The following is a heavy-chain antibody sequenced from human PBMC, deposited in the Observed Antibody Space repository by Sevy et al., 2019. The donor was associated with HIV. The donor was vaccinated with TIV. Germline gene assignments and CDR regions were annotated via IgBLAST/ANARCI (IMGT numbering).Heavy chain of an antibody. J-gene: IGHJ6*02. V-gene: IGHV3-23*01. CDR3: AKGDRTFYGLDV. CDR1: VFTFSTYT. D-gene: IGHD2-15*01. CDR2: ISGSAGST. Sequence: GGSLRLSCAASVFTFSTYTMSWVRQAPGKGLEWVSAISGSAGSTYYADLVQGRFTISRDKSKNTLYLQMNSLRAEDTAVYYCAKGDRTFYGLDVWGQGTTVTVSS.